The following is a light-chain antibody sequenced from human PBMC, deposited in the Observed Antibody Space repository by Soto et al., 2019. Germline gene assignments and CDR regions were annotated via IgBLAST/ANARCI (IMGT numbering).Light chain of an antibody. Sequence: ELVLTQSPGTLSLSPGERATLSCRASQSVSNNYLAWYQQKPGQAPRLLIYGASNRATGIPDRFSGSGSVTDFTLTISRLEPEDFAVYYWQQYGSSGKFGQGTKVEIK. J-gene: IGKJ1*01. CDR1: QSVSNNY. V-gene: IGKV3-20*01. CDR2: GAS. CDR3: QQYGSSGK.